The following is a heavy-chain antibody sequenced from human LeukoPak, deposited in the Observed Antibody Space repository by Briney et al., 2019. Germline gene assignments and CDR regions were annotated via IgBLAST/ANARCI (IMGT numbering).Heavy chain of an antibody. CDR3: AKDRRRSTSYLIDY. CDR1: GFTFSSYG. D-gene: IGHD2-2*01. V-gene: IGHV3-30*18. Sequence: GGSLRLSCAASGFTFSSYGMHWVRQAPGKGLEWVAVISYDGSNKYYADSVKGRFTISRDNSKNTLYLQMNSLRAEDTAVYYCAKDRRRSTSYLIDYWGQGTLVTVSS. J-gene: IGHJ4*02. CDR2: ISYDGSNK.